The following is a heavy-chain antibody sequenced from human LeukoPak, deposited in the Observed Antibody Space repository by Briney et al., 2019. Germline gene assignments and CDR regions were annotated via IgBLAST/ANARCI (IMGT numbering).Heavy chain of an antibody. Sequence: HPGGSPRLSCEASGFTFNSYSFNWVRQAPGKGLEWISYINSVGGTTFYADSVKGRFTISRDNAKDTLYLQMHSLRAEDAAIYYCARSIMYGDHGEDIWGQGTVVAVSS. V-gene: IGHV3-48*04. D-gene: IGHD4-17*01. J-gene: IGHJ3*02. CDR1: GFTFNSYS. CDR2: INSVGGTT. CDR3: ARSIMYGDHGEDI.